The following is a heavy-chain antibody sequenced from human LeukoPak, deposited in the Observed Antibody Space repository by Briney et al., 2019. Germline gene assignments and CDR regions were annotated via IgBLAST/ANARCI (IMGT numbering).Heavy chain of an antibody. Sequence: PSETLSLTCTVSGGSTSSDYWSWSRQSPGKGLEWIGYIYYTGSTNYNPSLKSRVTISIDTSKNQCSLGLRSVTAADTAVYYCARHLRWAAGYFDYWGQGTLVTVSS. V-gene: IGHV4-59*08. CDR1: GGSTSSDY. D-gene: IGHD4-23*01. J-gene: IGHJ4*03. CDR3: ARHLRWAAGYFDY. CDR2: IYYTGST.